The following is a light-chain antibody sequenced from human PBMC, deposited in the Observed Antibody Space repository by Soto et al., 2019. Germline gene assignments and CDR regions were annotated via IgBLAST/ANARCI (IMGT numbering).Light chain of an antibody. CDR2: GAS. Sequence: DIVITHSPAILSVSLGERATLSCLASQSISDNLAWYQQGYGQAPRLLIYGASTRATGVPARFSGSGSGTEFTLTISSLQSDDFAIYYCQQYKSWPPLTFGGGTKVE. CDR1: QSISDN. V-gene: IGKV3-15*01. CDR3: QQYKSWPPLT. J-gene: IGKJ4*01.